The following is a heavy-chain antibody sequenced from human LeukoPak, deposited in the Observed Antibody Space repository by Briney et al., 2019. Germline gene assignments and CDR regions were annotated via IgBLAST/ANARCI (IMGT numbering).Heavy chain of an antibody. CDR2: IYYKGST. J-gene: IGHJ6*02. CDR3: ARDLSYYHSSGYYFVMDV. Sequence: SQTLSLTCTVSSRSISSGGYYWRWIRKHPGKGLECFVYIYYKGSTYNNPSLQSRYPISLYPSKNQFSLKLSSVTAADTAVYYCARDLSYYHSSGYYFVMDVWGRGTTVTVSS. V-gene: IGHV4-31*03. D-gene: IGHD3-22*01. CDR1: SRSISSGGYY.